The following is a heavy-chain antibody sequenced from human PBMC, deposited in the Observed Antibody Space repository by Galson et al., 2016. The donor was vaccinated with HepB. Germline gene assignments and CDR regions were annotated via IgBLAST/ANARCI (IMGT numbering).Heavy chain of an antibody. Sequence: SVKVSCKASGYTFTSYGISWIRQAPGQGLEWMGWITPYSDNTNYAQNLQGRVTMTTDTSTSTAYMELRSLRSDDTAVYYCARAVEPLGLWWDNLGHGTLVTGSS. CDR2: ITPYSDNT. CDR3: ARAVEPLGLWWDN. V-gene: IGHV1-18*01. D-gene: IGHD1-26*01. CDR1: GYTFTSYG. J-gene: IGHJ4*01.